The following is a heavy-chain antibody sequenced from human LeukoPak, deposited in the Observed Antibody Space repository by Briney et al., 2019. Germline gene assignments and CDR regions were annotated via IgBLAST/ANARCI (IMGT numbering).Heavy chain of an antibody. CDR1: GVSISSYY. J-gene: IGHJ6*03. D-gene: IGHD5-18*01. V-gene: IGHV4-59*01. CDR3: AGGYIYGSTYYYMDV. Sequence: PSETLSLTCTVSGVSISSYYWSWIRQPPGKGLEWIGYIYYSGSTNYNPSLKSRVTISVDTSKNQFSLKLSSVTAADTALYYCAGGYIYGSTYYYMDVWGKGTTVTISS. CDR2: IYYSGST.